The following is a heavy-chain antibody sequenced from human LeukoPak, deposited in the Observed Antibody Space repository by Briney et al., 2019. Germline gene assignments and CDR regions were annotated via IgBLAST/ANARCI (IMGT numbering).Heavy chain of an antibody. J-gene: IGHJ4*02. CDR2: ISSSSSYT. Sequence: KTGGSLRLSCAASGFTFSSYSMNWVRQAPGKGLEWVSSISSSSSYTYYADSVKGRFTISRDNAKNSLYLQMNSLRAEDTAVYYCARGEYSGYDTLFHYWGQGTLVTVPS. CDR3: ARGEYSGYDTLFHY. V-gene: IGHV3-21*01. CDR1: GFTFSSYS. D-gene: IGHD5-12*01.